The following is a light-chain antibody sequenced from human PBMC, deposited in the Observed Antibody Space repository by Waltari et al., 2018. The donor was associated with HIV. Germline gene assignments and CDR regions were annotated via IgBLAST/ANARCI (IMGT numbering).Light chain of an antibody. V-gene: IGLV2-14*01. Sequence: QSALTQPASVSGSPGQSITISCTGTSSDVGGYNSVSWYQQHPGKAPKLMIYEVSNRPSGVSNRCSGSKSGNTASLTISGLQAEDEADYYCSSYTSSSTHVVFGGGTKLTVL. CDR1: SSDVGGYNS. CDR2: EVS. J-gene: IGLJ2*01. CDR3: SSYTSSSTHVV.